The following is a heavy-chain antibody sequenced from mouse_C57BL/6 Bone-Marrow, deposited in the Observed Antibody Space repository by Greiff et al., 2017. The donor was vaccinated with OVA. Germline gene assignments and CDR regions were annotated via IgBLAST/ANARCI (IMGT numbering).Heavy chain of an antibody. CDR1: GYTFTTYP. D-gene: IGHD1-1*01. V-gene: IGHV1-47*01. Sequence: QVQLQQSGAELVKPGASVKMSCKASGYTFTTYPIEWMKQNHGKSLEWIGNFHPYNDDTKYNDKFKGKATLTVEKSSSTVYLELSRLTSDDSAVYYCVITTVVAKEYYFDYWGQGTTLTVSS. CDR3: VITTVVAKEYYFDY. CDR2: FHPYNDDT. J-gene: IGHJ2*01.